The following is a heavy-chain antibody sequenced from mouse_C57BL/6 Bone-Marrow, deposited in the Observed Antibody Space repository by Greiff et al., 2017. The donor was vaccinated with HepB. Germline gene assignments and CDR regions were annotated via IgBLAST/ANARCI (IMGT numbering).Heavy chain of an antibody. J-gene: IGHJ4*01. CDR1: GYTFTDYN. Sequence: VQLKESGPELVKPGASVKMSCKASGYTFTDYNMHWVKQSHGKSLEWIGYINPNNGGTSYNQKFKGKATLTVNKSSSTAYMELRSLTSEDSAVYYCATVVAPYAMDYWGQGTSVTVSS. CDR3: ATVVAPYAMDY. D-gene: IGHD1-1*01. CDR2: INPNNGGT. V-gene: IGHV1-22*01.